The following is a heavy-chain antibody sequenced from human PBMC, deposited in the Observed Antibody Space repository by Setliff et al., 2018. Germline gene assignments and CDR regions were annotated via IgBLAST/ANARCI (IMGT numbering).Heavy chain of an antibody. D-gene: IGHD3-3*01. CDR2: INPSSGRT. J-gene: IGHJ5*02. Sequence: ASVKVSCKASGYTFTSHYMHWVRQAPGLGLEWMGTINPSSGRTSYAQKFQGRVTMTRDTSTSTVYMDMSSLRSEDTAVYYCARSYYNFWSGYYRVNWFDPWGQGTLVTVSS. CDR1: GYTFTSHY. CDR3: ARSYYNFWSGYYRVNWFDP. V-gene: IGHV1-46*01.